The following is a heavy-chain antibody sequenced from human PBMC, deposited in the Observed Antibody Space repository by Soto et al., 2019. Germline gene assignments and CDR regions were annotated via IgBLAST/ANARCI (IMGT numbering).Heavy chain of an antibody. CDR2: IYFTGNT. J-gene: IGHJ5*02. Sequence: ETLSVHCAASGVSNIGGSNFCGWVSQHPGKGIEWIGTIYFTGNTYYTRSLKSRLTMSIDTSKNECSLRLNSVTAADTAVYYCAAQTFKIAAASYGRSNWCDPCGPRTPGTVYS. CDR3: AAQTFKIAAASYGRSNWCDP. V-gene: IGHV4-39*01. CDR1: GVSNIGGSNF. D-gene: IGHD6-25*01.